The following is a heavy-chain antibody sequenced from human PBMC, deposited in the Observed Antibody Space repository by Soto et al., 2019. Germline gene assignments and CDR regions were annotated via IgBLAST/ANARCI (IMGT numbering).Heavy chain of an antibody. CDR1: GFTFSSYA. V-gene: IGHV3-23*01. CDR2: ISGSGGST. Sequence: GGSLRLSCAASGFTFSSYAMSWVRQAPGKGLEWVSAISGSGGSTYYADSVKGRFTISRDNSKNTLYLQMNSLRAEDTAVYYCAKSHDDSSGYYYQWTFDYWGQGTLVTVSS. D-gene: IGHD3-22*01. CDR3: AKSHDDSSGYYYQWTFDY. J-gene: IGHJ4*02.